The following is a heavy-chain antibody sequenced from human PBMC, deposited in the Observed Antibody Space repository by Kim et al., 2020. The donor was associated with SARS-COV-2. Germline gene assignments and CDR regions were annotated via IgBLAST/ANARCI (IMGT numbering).Heavy chain of an antibody. CDR3: ARLITYYVSGTSYYGMDV. D-gene: IGHD3-10*01. CDR1: GDSVSSNSAA. CDR2: TYYRSRWYS. Sequence: SQTLSLTCAISGDSVSSNSAAWNWIRQSPSRGLEWLGRTYYRSRWYSEYAPSVNSRISINPDTSKNHFSLQLTSVTPEDTAVYFCARLITYYVSGTSYYGMDVWGQGTTVTVSS. J-gene: IGHJ6*02. V-gene: IGHV6-1*01.